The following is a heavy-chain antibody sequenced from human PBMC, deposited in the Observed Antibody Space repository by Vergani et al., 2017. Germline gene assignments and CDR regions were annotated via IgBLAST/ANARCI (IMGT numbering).Heavy chain of an antibody. CDR1: GGSITSGSFY. J-gene: IGHJ5*02. V-gene: IGHV4-61*02. CDR2: IHSSGTI. CDR3: ARDSWTSELRGVYWFDT. D-gene: IGHD3-10*01. Sequence: QVQLHESGPGLVKPSQTLSLTCTVSGGSITSGSFYWSWIRQPAVKGLEWIGRIHSSGTIKYHPSLKSRVPLSVDTSKNQLSLRMTSVTAAETAVYYCARDSWTSELRGVYWFDTWGQGTLVSVSS.